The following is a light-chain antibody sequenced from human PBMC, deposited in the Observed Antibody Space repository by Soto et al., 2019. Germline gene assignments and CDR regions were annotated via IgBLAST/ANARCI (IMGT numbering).Light chain of an antibody. V-gene: IGKV2-28*01. J-gene: IGKJ2*01. CDR3: MKAIEILYT. Sequence: EIVMTQSPLSLPVTPGEPASISCRSSQSLLHSNGYNYLSWYLQKPGQSAQLLIYLGSNRASGVPERFSGSGSGTDFTLEISRVEAEDVGIYFCMKAIEILYTFGQGTKLEIK. CDR2: LGS. CDR1: QSLLHSNGYNY.